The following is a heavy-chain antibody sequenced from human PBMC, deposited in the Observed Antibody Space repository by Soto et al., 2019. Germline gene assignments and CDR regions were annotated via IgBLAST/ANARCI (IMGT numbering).Heavy chain of an antibody. J-gene: IGHJ6*02. CDR2: IIPIFGTA. CDR3: ARSVYSNYVHYYYGIDV. V-gene: IGHV1-69*13. CDR1: GGTFSSYA. Sequence: GASVKVSCKASGGTFSSYAISWVRQAPGQGLEWMGGIIPIFGTANYAQKFQGRVTITADESTSTAYMELSSLRSEDTAVYYCARSVYSNYVHYYYGIDVWGQGTTVTVSS. D-gene: IGHD4-4*01.